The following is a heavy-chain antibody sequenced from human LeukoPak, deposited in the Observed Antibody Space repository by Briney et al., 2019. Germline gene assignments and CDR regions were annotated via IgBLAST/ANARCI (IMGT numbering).Heavy chain of an antibody. D-gene: IGHD5-18*01. V-gene: IGHV4-34*01. Sequence: PSETLSLTCAVYGGSFSGYYWSWIRQPPGKGLEWIGEINHSGSTNYNPSLKSRVTISVDTSKNQFSLKLSSVTAADTAVYYYARGYSYVLDWKYYYYYYMDVWGKGTTVTVSS. J-gene: IGHJ6*03. CDR3: ARGYSYVLDWKYYYYYYMDV. CDR2: INHSGST. CDR1: GGSFSGYY.